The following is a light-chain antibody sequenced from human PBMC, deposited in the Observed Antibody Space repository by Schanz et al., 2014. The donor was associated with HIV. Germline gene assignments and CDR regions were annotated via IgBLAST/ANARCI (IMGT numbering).Light chain of an antibody. J-gene: IGLJ1*01. CDR3: GSFAGSNTRGLV. CDR2: FVS. V-gene: IGLV2-14*01. Sequence: QSALTQPASVSGSPGQSITISCTGTSSDIGGSNSLSWYQQPPGKAPKLMIYFVSNRPSGISYRFSGSKSGNTASLTVSGLQAEDEADYYCGSFAGSNTRGLVFGTGTKLTVL. CDR1: SSDIGGSNS.